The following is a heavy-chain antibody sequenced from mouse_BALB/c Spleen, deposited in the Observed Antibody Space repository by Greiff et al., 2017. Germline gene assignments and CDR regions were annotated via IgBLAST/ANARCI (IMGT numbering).Heavy chain of an antibody. CDR3: ASYGNYVYFDY. Sequence: DVMLVESGGGLVKPGGSLKLSCAASGFAFSSYDMSWVRQTPEKRLEWVAYISSGGGSTYYPDTVKGRFTISRDNAKNTLYLQMSSLKSEDTAMYYCASYGNYVYFDYWGQGTTLTVSS. J-gene: IGHJ2*01. CDR2: ISSGGGST. CDR1: GFAFSSYD. D-gene: IGHD2-1*01. V-gene: IGHV5-12-1*01.